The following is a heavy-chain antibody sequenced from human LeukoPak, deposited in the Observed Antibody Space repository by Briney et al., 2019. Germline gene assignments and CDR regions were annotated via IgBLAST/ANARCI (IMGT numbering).Heavy chain of an antibody. J-gene: IGHJ6*04. CDR1: GFTFGDYA. D-gene: IGHD2-2*01. CDR2: IRSKAYGGTT. V-gene: IGHV3-49*04. CDR3: TRDHCSSTSCYYYYGMDV. Sequence: GGSLRLSCTASGFTFGDYAMSWVRQAPGKGLEWVGFIRSKAYGGTTEYAASVTGRFTISRDDSKSIAYLQMNSLKTEDTAVYYCTRDHCSSTSCYYYYGMDVWGKGTTVTVSS.